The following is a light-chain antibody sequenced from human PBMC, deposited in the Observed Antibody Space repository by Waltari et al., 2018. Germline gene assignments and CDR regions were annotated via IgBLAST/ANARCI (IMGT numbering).Light chain of an antibody. CDR1: QSVGRS. Sequence: EIVLTQSPGTLYLSPGERATLSCRASQSVGRSVAWYQQKPGQAPRLLIFVASVRATGIPDRFSGGGSGTDFSLTISRLEPEDFAAYHCQHYVRLPVTFGQGTKVEIK. V-gene: IGKV3-20*01. J-gene: IGKJ1*01. CDR2: VAS. CDR3: QHYVRLPVT.